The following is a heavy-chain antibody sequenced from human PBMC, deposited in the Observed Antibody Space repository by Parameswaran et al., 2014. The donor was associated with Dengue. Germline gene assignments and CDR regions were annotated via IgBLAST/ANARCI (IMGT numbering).Heavy chain of an antibody. CDR2: INHSGST. V-gene: IGHV4-34*01. CDR3: ARRSNWNDGKNFDY. Sequence: IRQPPGKGLEWIGEINHSGSTNYNPSLKSRVTISVDTSKNQFSLKLSSVTAADTAVYYCARRSNWNDGKNFDYWGQGTLVTVSS. D-gene: IGHD1-1*01. J-gene: IGHJ4*02.